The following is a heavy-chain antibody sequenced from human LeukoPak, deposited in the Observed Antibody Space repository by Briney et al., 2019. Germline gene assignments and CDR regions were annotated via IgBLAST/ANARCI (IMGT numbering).Heavy chain of an antibody. J-gene: IGHJ4*02. Sequence: ASVKVSCKASGYIFTSYAMHWVRQAPGQRLEWMGCINGDNGNTQYSQKFQGRVTFTRDTSASTAYMELSSLTSEDMAVFYCARGGPNSGGWTLDHWGQGTLVSVSS. V-gene: IGHV1-3*03. D-gene: IGHD6-19*01. CDR3: ARGGPNSGGWTLDH. CDR1: GYIFTSYA. CDR2: INGDNGNT.